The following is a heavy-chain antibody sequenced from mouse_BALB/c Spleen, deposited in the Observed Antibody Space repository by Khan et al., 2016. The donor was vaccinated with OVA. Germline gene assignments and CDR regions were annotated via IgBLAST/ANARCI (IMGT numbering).Heavy chain of an antibody. J-gene: IGHJ2*01. V-gene: IGHV3-2*02. CDR3: ARTARIKY. CDR1: GYSITSGYG. D-gene: IGHD1-2*01. CDR2: ISYSGST. Sequence: EVQLQQSGPGLVKPSQSLSLTCTVTGYSITSGYGWNWIRQFPGNKLEWMGYISYSGSTNYNPSLKRRISITRDTSKNQFFLQLNSVTTEDTATYDCARTARIKYWGQGTTLTVSS.